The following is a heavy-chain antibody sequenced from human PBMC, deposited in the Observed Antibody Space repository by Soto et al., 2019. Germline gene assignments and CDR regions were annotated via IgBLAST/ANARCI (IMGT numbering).Heavy chain of an antibody. Sequence: QVQLVQSGAEVKKPGASVKVSCKASGYTFTSYDTNWVRQATGQGLEWMGWMNPNSGNTGYAQKFQGRVTMTRNTSISTAYMELSSLRSEDTAVYYCARYGSGSYYQTYYYYGMDVWGQGTTVTVSS. CDR1: GYTFTSYD. CDR3: ARYGSGSYYQTYYYYGMDV. D-gene: IGHD3-10*01. CDR2: MNPNSGNT. J-gene: IGHJ6*02. V-gene: IGHV1-8*01.